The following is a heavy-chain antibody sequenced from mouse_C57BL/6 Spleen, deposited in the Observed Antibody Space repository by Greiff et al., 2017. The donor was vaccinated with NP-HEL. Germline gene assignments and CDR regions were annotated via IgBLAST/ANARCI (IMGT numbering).Heavy chain of an antibody. CDR1: GYTFTSYG. V-gene: IGHV1-81*01. Sequence: VQLQQSGAELARPGASVKLSCKASGYTFTSYGISWVKQRTGQGLEWIGEIYPRSGNTYYNEKFKGKATLTADKSSSTAYMELRSLTSEDSAVYFCARWDSNTYYFDYWGQGTTLTVSS. J-gene: IGHJ2*01. CDR3: ARWDSNTYYFDY. D-gene: IGHD2-5*01. CDR2: IYPRSGNT.